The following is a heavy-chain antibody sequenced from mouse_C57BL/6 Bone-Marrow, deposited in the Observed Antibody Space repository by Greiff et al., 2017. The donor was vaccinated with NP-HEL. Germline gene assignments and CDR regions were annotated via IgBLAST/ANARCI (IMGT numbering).Heavy chain of an antibody. CDR1: GYTFTSYG. V-gene: IGHV1-81*01. J-gene: IGHJ2*01. CDR2: IYPRSGNT. D-gene: IGHD1-1*01. Sequence: QVQLKESGAELARPGASVKLSCKASGYTFTSYGISWVKQRTGQGLEWIGEIYPRSGNTYYNEKFKGKATLTADKSSSTAYMELRSLTSEDTAVYFCARLEAYYYGSIDYWGQGTTLTVSS. CDR3: ARLEAYYYGSIDY.